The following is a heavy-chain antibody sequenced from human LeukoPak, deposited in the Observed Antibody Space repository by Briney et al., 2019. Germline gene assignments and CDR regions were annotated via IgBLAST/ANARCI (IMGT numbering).Heavy chain of an antibody. CDR3: ARARILRSVDY. CDR1: GGSFSGYY. CDR2: INHSGST. Sequence: SETLSLTCAVYGGSFSGYYWSWIRQPPGKGLEWIGEINHSGSTNYNPSLKSRVTISVDTSKNQFSPKLSSVTAADTAVYYCARARILRSVDYWGQGTLVTVSS. D-gene: IGHD3-3*01. J-gene: IGHJ4*02. V-gene: IGHV4-34*01.